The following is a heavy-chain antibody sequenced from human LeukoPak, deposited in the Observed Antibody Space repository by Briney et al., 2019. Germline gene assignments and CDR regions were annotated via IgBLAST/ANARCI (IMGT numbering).Heavy chain of an antibody. V-gene: IGHV4-38-2*02. CDR2: IYYSGST. Sequence: SETLSLTCTVSGYSISSGYYWGWIRQPPGKGLEWIGSIYYSGSTYYNPSLKSRVTISVDTSKNQFSLKLSSVTAADTAVYYCARDTLVAAATDYWGQGTLVTVSS. J-gene: IGHJ4*02. D-gene: IGHD2-15*01. CDR1: GYSISSGYY. CDR3: ARDTLVAAATDY.